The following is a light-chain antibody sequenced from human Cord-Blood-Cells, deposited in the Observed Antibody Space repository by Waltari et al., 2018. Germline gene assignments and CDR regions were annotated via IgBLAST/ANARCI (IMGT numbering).Light chain of an antibody. Sequence: EIVMTQSPATLSVSPGDRATLPCRASQSVSSNLAWYQQKPGQAPRLLIYGASTRATGIPARFSGSGSGTEFTLTISSLQSEDFAVYYCQQYNNLPLTFGGGTKVEIK. CDR3: QQYNNLPLT. V-gene: IGKV3D-15*01. CDR1: QSVSSN. J-gene: IGKJ4*01. CDR2: GAS.